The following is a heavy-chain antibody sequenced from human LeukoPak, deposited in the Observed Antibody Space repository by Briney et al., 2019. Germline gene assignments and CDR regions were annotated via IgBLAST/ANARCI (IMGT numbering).Heavy chain of an antibody. CDR3: ARGNTVTGYYFDY. Sequence: SQTLSLTCAISGDSVSSTNAAWAWIRQSPSGGLEWLGRTCYRSKWYSDYALFVKGRITINPDTSRNQFSLQLNSVTPEDRAVYFCARGNTVTGYYFDYWGQGTLVTVSS. CDR2: TCYRSKWYS. CDR1: GDSVSSTNAA. V-gene: IGHV6-1*01. J-gene: IGHJ4*02. D-gene: IGHD4-11*01.